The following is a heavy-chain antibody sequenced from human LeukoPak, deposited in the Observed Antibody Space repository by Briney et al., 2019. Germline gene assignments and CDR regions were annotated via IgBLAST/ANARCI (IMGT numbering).Heavy chain of an antibody. D-gene: IGHD5-18*01. J-gene: IGHJ5*02. V-gene: IGHV4-34*01. CDR1: GGSFSGYY. CDR3: ARGGYSYGPGTSRGKNWFDP. Sequence: TSETLSLTRAVYGGSFSGYYWSWIRQPPGKGLEWLGEINHSGSTNYNPSLKSRVTISVDTSKNQFSLKLSSVTAADTAVYYCARGGYSYGPGTSRGKNWFDPWGQGTLVTVSS. CDR2: INHSGST.